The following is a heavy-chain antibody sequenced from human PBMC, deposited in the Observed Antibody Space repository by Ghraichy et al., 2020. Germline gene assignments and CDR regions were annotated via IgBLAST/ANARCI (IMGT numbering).Heavy chain of an antibody. CDR3: ARDYYDSSGYYGRYYYYMDV. J-gene: IGHJ6*03. Sequence: GSLRLSCAASGFTFSSYSMNWVRQAPGKGLEWVSYISSSSSTIYYADSVKGRFTISRDNAKNSLYLQMNSLRDEDTAVYYCARDYYDSSGYYGRYYYYMDVWGKGTTVTVSS. V-gene: IGHV3-48*02. CDR2: ISSSSSTI. CDR1: GFTFSSYS. D-gene: IGHD3-22*01.